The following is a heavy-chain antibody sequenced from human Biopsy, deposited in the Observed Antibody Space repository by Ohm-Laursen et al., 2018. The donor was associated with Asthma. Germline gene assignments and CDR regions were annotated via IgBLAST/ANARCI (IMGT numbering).Heavy chain of an antibody. CDR3: AKDLSKAVGGSNDYYYGMDV. D-gene: IGHD6-19*01. CDR1: GFTFSNYA. Sequence: SLRLSCTASGFTFSNYAMTWVRQAPGKGLEWVSAISGGGGGTKYADSVKGRFTISRDNSKNTLSPQMSSLRAEDTALYYCAKDLSKAVGGSNDYYYGMDVWGQGTTVTVAS. J-gene: IGHJ6*02. V-gene: IGHV3-23*01. CDR2: ISGGGGGT.